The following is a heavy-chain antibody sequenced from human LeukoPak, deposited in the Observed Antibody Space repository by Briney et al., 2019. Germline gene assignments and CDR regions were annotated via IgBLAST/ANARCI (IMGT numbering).Heavy chain of an antibody. J-gene: IGHJ4*02. CDR3: ARVTSNYGDYEGDFDY. CDR1: GYTFTGYY. CDR2: INPNSGGT. D-gene: IGHD4-17*01. Sequence: ASVKVSCKASGYTFTGYYMHWVRQAPGQGLEWMGWINPNSGGTNYAQKFQGRVTMTRDTSISTAYMELSRLRSDDTAVYYCARVTSNYGDYEGDFDYWGQGTLVTVSS. V-gene: IGHV1-2*02.